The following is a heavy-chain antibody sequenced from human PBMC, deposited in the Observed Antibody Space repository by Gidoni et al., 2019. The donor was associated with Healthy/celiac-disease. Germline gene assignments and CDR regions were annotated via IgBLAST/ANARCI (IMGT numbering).Heavy chain of an antibody. J-gene: IGHJ4*02. CDR2: IWYDGSNK. D-gene: IGHD5-18*01. V-gene: IGHV3-33*01. Sequence: QVQLVESGGGVVQPGRSLRLSCAASGFTFRSYGMHWVRQAPGKGLEWVAVIWYDGSNKYYADSVKGRFTISRDNSKNTLYLQMNSLRAEDTAVYYCASLFGGANSYGYDYWGQGTLVTVSS. CDR3: ASLFGGANSYGYDY. CDR1: GFTFRSYG.